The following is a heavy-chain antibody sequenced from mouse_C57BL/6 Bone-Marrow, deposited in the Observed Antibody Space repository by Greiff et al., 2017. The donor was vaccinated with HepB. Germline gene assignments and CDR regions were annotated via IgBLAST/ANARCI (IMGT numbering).Heavy chain of an antibody. J-gene: IGHJ4*01. CDR3: AREEEYYGNSSYAMDY. CDR2: ILPGSGST. D-gene: IGHD1-1*01. Sequence: VQLQESGAELMKPGASVKLSCKATGYTFTGYWIEWVKQRPGHGLEWIGEILPGSGSTNYNEKFKGKATFTADTSSNTAYMQLSSLTTEDSAIYYCAREEEYYGNSSYAMDYWGQGTSVTVSS. V-gene: IGHV1-9*01. CDR1: GYTFTGYW.